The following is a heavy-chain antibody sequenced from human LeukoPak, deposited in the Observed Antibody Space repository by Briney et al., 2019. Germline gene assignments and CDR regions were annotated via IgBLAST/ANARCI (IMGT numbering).Heavy chain of an antibody. D-gene: IGHD3-22*01. Sequence: GGSLRLSCAASGFTFSSYEMNWVRQAPGKGLEWVSYISSSGSTIYYADSVKGRFTISRDNAKNSLYLQMNSLRAEDTAVYFCAKGGSYYDSTGYYYQDIDYWGQGTLVTVSS. CDR1: GFTFSSYE. CDR3: AKGGSYYDSTGYYYQDIDY. CDR2: ISSSGSTI. V-gene: IGHV3-48*03. J-gene: IGHJ4*02.